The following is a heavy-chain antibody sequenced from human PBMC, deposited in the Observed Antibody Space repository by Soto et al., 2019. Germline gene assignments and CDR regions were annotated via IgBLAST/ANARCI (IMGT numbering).Heavy chain of an antibody. J-gene: IGHJ6*03. CDR2: ISYDGSNK. Sequence: GGSLRLSCAASGFTFSSYGRHWVRQAPGKGLEWVAVISYDGSNKYYADSVKGRFTISRDNSKNTLYLQMNSLRAEDTAVYYCAKDRTTMVRGVTDYYYMDVWGKGTTVTV. CDR3: AKDRTTMVRGVTDYYYMDV. D-gene: IGHD3-10*01. CDR1: GFTFSSYG. V-gene: IGHV3-30*18.